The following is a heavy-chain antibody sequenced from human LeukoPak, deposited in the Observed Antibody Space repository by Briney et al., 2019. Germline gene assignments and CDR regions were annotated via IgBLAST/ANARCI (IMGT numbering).Heavy chain of an antibody. V-gene: IGHV3-74*01. CDR1: GFTFTSYW. Sequence: GGSLRLSCAASGFTFTSYWMHWVRQAPGKGLVWLSRINTDGTITSYADSLEGRFTISRDNAKNTVYLQMNSLRTEDTAVYYCARPGVGFDYWGQGALVTVSS. CDR3: ARPGVGFDY. CDR2: INTDGTIT. J-gene: IGHJ4*02.